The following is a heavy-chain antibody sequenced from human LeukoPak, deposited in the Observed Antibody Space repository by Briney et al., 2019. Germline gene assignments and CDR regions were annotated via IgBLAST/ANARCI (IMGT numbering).Heavy chain of an antibody. J-gene: IGHJ4*02. CDR2: ISASGTT. V-gene: IGHV3-23*01. D-gene: IGHD6-19*01. CDR1: GFTFSTYA. CDR3: AKGGYSSGWRNYFDY. Sequence: PGGSLRLSCAASGFTFSTYAMSWVRQAPGKGLEWVSTISASGTTYYADSVKGRFTISRDNSKNTLYLQMNSLRAEDTAVYYCAKGGYSSGWRNYFDYWGQGTLVTVSS.